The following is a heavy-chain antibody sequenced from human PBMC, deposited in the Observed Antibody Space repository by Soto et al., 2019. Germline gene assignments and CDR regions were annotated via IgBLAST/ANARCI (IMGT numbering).Heavy chain of an antibody. D-gene: IGHD6-19*01. CDR3: ARLLLAVAGKTGGWFDP. V-gene: IGHV1-18*01. CDR1: GCTFTSYG. J-gene: IGHJ5*02. CDR2: ISAYNGNT. Sequence: QVQLVQSGAEVRKPGASVKVSCKASGCTFTSYGISWVRQAPGQGLEWMGWISAYNGNTNYAQKLQGRVTMTTDTSTSTAYMELRSLRSDDTAVYYCARLLLAVAGKTGGWFDPWGQGTLVTVSS.